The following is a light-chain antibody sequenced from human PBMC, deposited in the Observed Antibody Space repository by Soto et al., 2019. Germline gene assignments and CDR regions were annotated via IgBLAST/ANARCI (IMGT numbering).Light chain of an antibody. Sequence: DIVLTQSPATLSVSPGERATLSCRASQSVSSNLAWYQQKPGQAPRLLISGASARATGIPARFSGSGSGTEFTLTISSLQSEDFAVYYCQQYNNGPRPLTFGGGTKVEIK. J-gene: IGKJ4*01. V-gene: IGKV3-15*01. CDR3: QQYNNGPRPLT. CDR1: QSVSSN. CDR2: GAS.